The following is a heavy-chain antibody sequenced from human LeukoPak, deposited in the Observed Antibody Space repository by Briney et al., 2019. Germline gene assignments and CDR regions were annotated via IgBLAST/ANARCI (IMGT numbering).Heavy chain of an antibody. V-gene: IGHV3-23*01. Sequence: GGSLRLSCAVSGITLSNYCMSWVRQAPGKGLEWVAGISDSGGRTNYADSVKGRFTISRDNPKNTLHLQMNSLRAEDTAVYFCAKRGVVIRVILVGFHKEAYYFDSWGQGALVTVSS. CDR2: ISDSGGRT. D-gene: IGHD3-22*01. J-gene: IGHJ4*02. CDR3: AKRGVVIRVILVGFHKEAYYFDS. CDR1: GITLSNYC.